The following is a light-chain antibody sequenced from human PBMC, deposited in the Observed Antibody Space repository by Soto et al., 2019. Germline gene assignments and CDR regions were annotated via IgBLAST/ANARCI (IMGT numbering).Light chain of an antibody. CDR3: QQSYSSLT. CDR2: AAS. V-gene: IGKV1-39*01. CDR1: QSIRNY. J-gene: IGKJ5*01. Sequence: DIQMTQSRSSLSASVGDRVTITCRASQSIRNYLNLYQQKPGNAPEILIYAASSFQSGVPSRFSGSGSGTYFTLTIRSMNPEYFATYYCQQSYSSLTFGQGTRLEIK.